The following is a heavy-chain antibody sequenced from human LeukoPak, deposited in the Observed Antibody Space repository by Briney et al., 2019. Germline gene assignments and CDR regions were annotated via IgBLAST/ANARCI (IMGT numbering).Heavy chain of an antibody. D-gene: IGHD2-2*02. J-gene: IGHJ3*02. Sequence: THTLSLTCTVSGGSISSYFWSWIRQPAGKGLEWIGRIYGRGNTTYNPSLKSRVTMSVDTSKNQYSLKLTSVTAADTAVYYCARGSASPAAIAFDIWGQGTMVTVS. CDR1: GGSISSYF. CDR2: IYGRGNT. V-gene: IGHV4-4*07. CDR3: ARGSASPAAIAFDI.